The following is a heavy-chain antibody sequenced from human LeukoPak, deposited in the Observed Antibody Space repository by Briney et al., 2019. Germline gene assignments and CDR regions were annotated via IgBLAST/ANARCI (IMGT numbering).Heavy chain of an antibody. J-gene: IGHJ3*02. D-gene: IGHD3-22*01. Sequence: PGGSLRLSCAASGFTVSSNYMSWVRQAPGKGLEWVSVIYSGGSTYYADSVKGRFTISRDNSKNTLYLQMNSLRAEDTAVYYCASRRIIVVTEDAFDIWGQGTMVTVSS. V-gene: IGHV3-53*01. CDR3: ASRRIIVVTEDAFDI. CDR2: IYSGGST. CDR1: GFTVSSNY.